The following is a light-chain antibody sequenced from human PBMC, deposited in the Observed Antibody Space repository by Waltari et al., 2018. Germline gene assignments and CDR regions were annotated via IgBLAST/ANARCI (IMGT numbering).Light chain of an antibody. CDR1: SPNIGSNT. CDR3: AACDDGPDGPV. J-gene: IGLJ2*01. CDR2: YTN. Sequence: HSVLTQPPSASATPGQRVTISCSGSSPNIGSNTVNWYQHLPGMAPKLLIYYTNQRPSWIPDRFSGSKSGTSASLAISGLQSEDEADYYCAACDDGPDGPVFGGGTKLTVL. V-gene: IGLV1-44*01.